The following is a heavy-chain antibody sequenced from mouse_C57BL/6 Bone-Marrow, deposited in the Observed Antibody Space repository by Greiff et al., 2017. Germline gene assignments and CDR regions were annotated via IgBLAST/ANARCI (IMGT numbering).Heavy chain of an antibody. J-gene: IGHJ3*01. V-gene: IGHV5-6*01. CDR3: ARPVLGFAY. Sequence: EVMLVESGGDLVKPGGSLKLSCAASGFTFSSYGMSWVRQTPDKRLEWVATISSGGSYTYYPDSVKGRFTISRDNAKNTLYLQMSSLKSEDTAMYYCARPVLGFAYWGQGTLVTVSA. CDR1: GFTFSSYG. CDR2: ISSGGSYT.